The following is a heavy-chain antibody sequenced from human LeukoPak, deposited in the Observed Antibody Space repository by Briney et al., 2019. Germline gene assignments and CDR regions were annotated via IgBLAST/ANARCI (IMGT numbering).Heavy chain of an antibody. CDR2: ISSSSGGT. Sequence: PGGSLRLSCAVSGLTFSNYGMSWVRQAPGRGLEWVSAISSSSGGTYYADSVKGRFIISRDNSKNTLYLQMNSLRAEDTAVYYCAKVVSGTFDIWGQGTMVTVSS. V-gene: IGHV3-23*01. J-gene: IGHJ3*02. D-gene: IGHD3-10*01. CDR1: GLTFSNYG. CDR3: AKVVSGTFDI.